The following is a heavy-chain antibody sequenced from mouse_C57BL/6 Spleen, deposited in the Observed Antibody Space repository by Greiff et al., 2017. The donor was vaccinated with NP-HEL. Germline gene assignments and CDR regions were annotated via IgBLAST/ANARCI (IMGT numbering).Heavy chain of an antibody. Sequence: QVQLQQPGAELVMPGASVKLSCKASGYTFTSYWMHWVKQRPGQGLEWIGEIDPSDSYTNYNQKFKGKSTLTVDKSSSTAYMQLSSLTSEDSAVYYCARRYYYGSRRDYAMDYWGQGTSVTVSS. J-gene: IGHJ4*01. CDR1: GYTFTSYW. CDR3: ARRYYYGSRRDYAMDY. V-gene: IGHV1-69*01. CDR2: IDPSDSYT. D-gene: IGHD1-1*01.